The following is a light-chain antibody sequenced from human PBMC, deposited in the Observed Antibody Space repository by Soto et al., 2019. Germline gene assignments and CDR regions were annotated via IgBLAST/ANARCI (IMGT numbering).Light chain of an antibody. J-gene: IGKJ1*01. Sequence: EIVLTQSPGTLSLSPGERATLSCRASQSVSSSLAWYQQKPGQAPRLLIYGASSRATGIPDRFSGSGSGTDFTLTISRLEPEDFAVYYCQHYGRSRTFGQGTKVDIK. CDR2: GAS. V-gene: IGKV3-20*01. CDR1: QSVSSS. CDR3: QHYGRSRT.